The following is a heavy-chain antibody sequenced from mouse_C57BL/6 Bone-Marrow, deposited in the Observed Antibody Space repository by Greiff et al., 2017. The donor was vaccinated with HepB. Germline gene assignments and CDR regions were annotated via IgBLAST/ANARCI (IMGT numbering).Heavy chain of an antibody. CDR3: ARRGHYYGSSYVGYWYFDV. CDR2: IHPNSGST. Sequence: QVQLQQPGAELVKPGASVKLSCKASGYTFTSYWMHWVKQRPGQGLEWIGMIHPNSGSTNYNEKFKSKATLTVDKSSSTAYMQLSGLTSEDSAVYYCARRGHYYGSSYVGYWYFDVWGTGTTVTVSS. CDR1: GYTFTSYW. D-gene: IGHD1-1*01. J-gene: IGHJ1*03. V-gene: IGHV1-64*01.